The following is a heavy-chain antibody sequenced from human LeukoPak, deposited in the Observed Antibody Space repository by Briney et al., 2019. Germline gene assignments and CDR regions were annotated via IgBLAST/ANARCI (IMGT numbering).Heavy chain of an antibody. CDR3: ARGNPVWDLEWLLFDYYYMDV. J-gene: IGHJ6*03. CDR1: GGSFSGYY. Sequence: KPSETLSLTCAVYGGSFSGYYWGWIRQPPGKGLEWIGELNHSGSTNYNPSLKSRVTISVDTSKNQFSLKLSSVTAADTAVYYCARGNPVWDLEWLLFDYYYMDVWGKGTTVTVSS. CDR2: LNHSGST. D-gene: IGHD3-3*01. V-gene: IGHV4-34*01.